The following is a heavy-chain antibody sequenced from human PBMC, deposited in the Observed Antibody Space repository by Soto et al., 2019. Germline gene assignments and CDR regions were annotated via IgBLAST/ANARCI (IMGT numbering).Heavy chain of an antibody. Sequence: QVQLVQSGAEVKKPGASVKVSCKASGGTFSSYTISWVRQAPGQGLEWMGRIIPILGIANYAQKFQGRVTITADKSTSKAYMELSSLRSEDTAVYYCARGDRAWELDYWGQGTLVTVSS. D-gene: IGHD1-1*01. CDR2: IIPILGIA. CDR1: GGTFSSYT. V-gene: IGHV1-69*02. J-gene: IGHJ4*02. CDR3: ARGDRAWELDY.